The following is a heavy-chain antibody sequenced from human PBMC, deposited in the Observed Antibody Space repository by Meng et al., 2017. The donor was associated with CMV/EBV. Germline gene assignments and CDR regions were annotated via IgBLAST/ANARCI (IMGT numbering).Heavy chain of an antibody. CDR3: VRSSGWSLFDY. CDR1: GIPFRDYY. Sequence: VQSGARMTKPGAVVKVSTTTSGIPFRDYYIPWVRQAPGQGLEWMGWVNSNNDATNYARKFLGRVSMTKDTSISTAHMELSRMMSDDTAVYYCVRSSGWSLFDYWGQGTLVTVSS. D-gene: IGHD6-19*01. V-gene: IGHV1-2*02. J-gene: IGHJ4*02. CDR2: VNSNNDAT.